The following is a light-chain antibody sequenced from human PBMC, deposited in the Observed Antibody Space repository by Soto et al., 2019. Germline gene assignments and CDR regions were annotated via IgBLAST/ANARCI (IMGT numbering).Light chain of an antibody. CDR3: QQYNSYSPKLT. Sequence: DIQMTQSPSTLSASVGDRVTITCRASQSISSWLAWYQQKPGKAPKLLIYDASSLESGVPSRFSGSGSGTEFNLTISSLQPDDFATYDCQQYNSYSPKLTFGGGTKVEIK. CDR2: DAS. CDR1: QSISSW. V-gene: IGKV1-5*01. J-gene: IGKJ4*01.